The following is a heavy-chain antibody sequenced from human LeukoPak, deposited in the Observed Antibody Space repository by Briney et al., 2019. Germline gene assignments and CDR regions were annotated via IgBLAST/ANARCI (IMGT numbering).Heavy chain of an antibody. CDR3: ATDPTTSMKYGMDV. CDR2: FDPEDGET. V-gene: IGHV1-24*01. J-gene: IGHJ6*02. Sequence: ASVKVSCKVSGYTLTELSMHWVRQAPGKGLEWMGGFDPEDGETIYAQKFQGRVTMTEDTSTDTAYMELSRLRSEDTAVYYCATDPTTSMKYGMDVWGQGTTVTVSS. D-gene: IGHD5-18*01. CDR1: GYTLTELS.